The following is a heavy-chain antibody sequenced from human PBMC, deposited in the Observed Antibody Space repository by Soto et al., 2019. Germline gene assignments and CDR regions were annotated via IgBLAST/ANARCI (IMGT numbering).Heavy chain of an antibody. CDR1: GFTVSSNY. CDR2: IYSGGST. D-gene: IGHD3-22*01. V-gene: IGHV3-53*01. Sequence: GGSLRLSCAASGFTVSSNYMSWVRQAPGKGLEWVSVIYSGGSTYYADSVKGRFTISRDNSKNTLYLQMNSLRAEDTAVYYCARVSYYYDSSAPMDYFDYWGQGTLVTVSS. J-gene: IGHJ4*02. CDR3: ARVSYYYDSSAPMDYFDY.